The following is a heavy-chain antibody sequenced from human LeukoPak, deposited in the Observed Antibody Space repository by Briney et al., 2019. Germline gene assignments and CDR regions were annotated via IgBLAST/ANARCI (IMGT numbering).Heavy chain of an antibody. Sequence: GGSLRLSCEASAFTFRDYGMHWVRQTPGEGLEWVAVIWHDGGNKYYADAVKGRFTISRDNFKNKMYLQMNSLRAEDTAVYYCAKDMVVVITTFDYWGQGTLVTVPS. CDR1: AFTFRDYG. D-gene: IGHD3-22*01. CDR2: IWHDGGNK. J-gene: IGHJ4*02. CDR3: AKDMVVVITTFDY. V-gene: IGHV3-33*03.